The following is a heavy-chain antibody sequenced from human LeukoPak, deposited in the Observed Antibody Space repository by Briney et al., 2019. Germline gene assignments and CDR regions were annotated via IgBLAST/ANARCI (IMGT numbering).Heavy chain of an antibody. Sequence: ETLSLTCTVSGGSISSYYWSWVRQAPGKGLEWVSVIYSGGTTYYADSVKGRFTISRDNSKNTLHLQMNSLRAEDTAVYYCARDQYSYAHAAHWGQGTLVTVSS. CDR3: ARDQYSYAHAAH. J-gene: IGHJ4*02. CDR1: GGSISSYY. CDR2: IYSGGTT. V-gene: IGHV3-66*01. D-gene: IGHD5-18*01.